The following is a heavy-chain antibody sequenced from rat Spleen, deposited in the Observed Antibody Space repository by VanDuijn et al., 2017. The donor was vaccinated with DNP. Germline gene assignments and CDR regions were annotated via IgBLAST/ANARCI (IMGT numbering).Heavy chain of an antibody. V-gene: IGHV5-7*01. Sequence: EVQLVESGGGLVQPGRSLKLSCAASGFTFSDYNMAWVRQAPKKGLEWVATISYDGSSTYYRDSVKGRFTISRDNAKSTLYLQMDSLRSEDTATYYCARQGYRSYWGQGVMVTVSS. CDR1: GFTFSDYN. J-gene: IGHJ2*01. D-gene: IGHD1-11*01. CDR2: ISYDGSST. CDR3: ARQGYRSY.